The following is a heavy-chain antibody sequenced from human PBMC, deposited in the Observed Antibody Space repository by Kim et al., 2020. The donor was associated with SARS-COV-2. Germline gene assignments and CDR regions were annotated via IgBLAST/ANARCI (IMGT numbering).Heavy chain of an antibody. J-gene: IGHJ4*02. CDR3: VRRQFTSGWYYVDY. D-gene: IGHD6-19*01. Sequence: GDSMQSRHTISRDNAKNTLYLQMNSLRAWDTVVYYCVRRQFTSGWYYVDYWGQGTLVTVSS. V-gene: IGHV3-74*01.